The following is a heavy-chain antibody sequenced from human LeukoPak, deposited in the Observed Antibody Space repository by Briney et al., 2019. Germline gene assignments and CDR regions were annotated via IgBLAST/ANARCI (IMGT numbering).Heavy chain of an antibody. CDR3: AREKCSTTRKDAFDI. J-gene: IGHJ3*02. CDR1: GSTFSSYE. V-gene: IGHV3-48*03. D-gene: IGHD4-11*01. Sequence: GGSLRLSCAASGSTFSSYEMNWVRQAPGKGLEWVSYISSSGSTRYYADSVKGRFTISRDNAKNSLYLQMNTLRAEDTALYYCAREKCSTTRKDAFDIWGKGKMVTVFS. CDR2: ISSSGSTR.